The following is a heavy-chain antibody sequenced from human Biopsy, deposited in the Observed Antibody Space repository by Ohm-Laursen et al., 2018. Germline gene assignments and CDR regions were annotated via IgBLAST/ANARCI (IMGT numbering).Heavy chain of an antibody. D-gene: IGHD5-12*01. CDR3: ARVAGGYAYYYGMDV. J-gene: IGHJ6*02. V-gene: IGHV4-38-2*02. CDR2: IYYDGIT. Sequence: GTLSLTCFVSGYSVTNDYYWGWIRQPPGKGLEWIGNIYYDGITYYNPSLKSRVAMSVDTSKNQFSLRLTSVTAADAAVYYCARVAGGYAYYYGMDVWGQGTTVIVSS. CDR1: GYSVTNDYY.